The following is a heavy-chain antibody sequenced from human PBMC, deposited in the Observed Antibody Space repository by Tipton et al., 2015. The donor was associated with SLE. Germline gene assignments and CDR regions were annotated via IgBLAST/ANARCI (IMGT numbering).Heavy chain of an antibody. Sequence: SLRLSCAASGFTVSSNYMSWVRQAPGKGLEWVSVIYSGGSTYYADSVKGRFTISRDNSKNTLYLQINSLRAEDTAVYYCARDEGLDYYDRINFDYWGQGTLVTVSS. D-gene: IGHD3-22*01. CDR2: IYSGGST. J-gene: IGHJ4*02. V-gene: IGHV3-53*01. CDR3: ARDEGLDYYDRINFDY. CDR1: GFTVSSNY.